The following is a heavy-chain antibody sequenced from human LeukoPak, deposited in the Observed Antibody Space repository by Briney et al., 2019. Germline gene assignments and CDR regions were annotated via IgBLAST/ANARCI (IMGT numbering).Heavy chain of an antibody. Sequence: GGSLRLSCAASGFTFSSYNMNWVRQAPGKGLEWLSYISSSRATIYYADSVKGRFTISRDNAENSLYLQMNSLRDEDTAVYYCARDRDYGSGIFDYWGQGTLVTVSS. CDR2: ISSSRATI. J-gene: IGHJ4*02. D-gene: IGHD3-10*01. CDR1: GFTFSSYN. V-gene: IGHV3-48*02. CDR3: ARDRDYGSGIFDY.